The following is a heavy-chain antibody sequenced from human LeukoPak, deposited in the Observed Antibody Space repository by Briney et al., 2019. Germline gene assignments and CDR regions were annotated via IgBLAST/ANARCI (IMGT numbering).Heavy chain of an antibody. J-gene: IGHJ4*02. CDR3: ASAYYYDSSGYPALFDY. D-gene: IGHD3-22*01. CDR1: GYTFTSYA. CDR2: INTNTGNP. Sequence: ASVKVSCKASGYTFTSYAMNWARQAPGQGLEWMGWINTNTGNPTYAQGFTGRFVFSLDTSVSTAYLQISSLKAEDTAVYYCASAYYYDSSGYPALFDYWGQGTLVTVSS. V-gene: IGHV7-4-1*02.